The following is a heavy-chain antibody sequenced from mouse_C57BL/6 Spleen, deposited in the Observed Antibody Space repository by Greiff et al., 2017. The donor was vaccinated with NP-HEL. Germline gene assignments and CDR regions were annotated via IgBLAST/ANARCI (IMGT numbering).Heavy chain of an antibody. D-gene: IGHD1-1*01. Sequence: EVMLVESGGGLVKPGGSLKLSCAASGFTFSDYGMHWVRQAPEKGLEWVAYISSGSSTIYYADTVKGRFTISRDNAKNTLFLQMTSLRSEDTAMYYCAREYYYGSSGDFDYWGQGTTLTVSS. J-gene: IGHJ2*01. CDR2: ISSGSSTI. V-gene: IGHV5-17*01. CDR1: GFTFSDYG. CDR3: AREYYYGSSGDFDY.